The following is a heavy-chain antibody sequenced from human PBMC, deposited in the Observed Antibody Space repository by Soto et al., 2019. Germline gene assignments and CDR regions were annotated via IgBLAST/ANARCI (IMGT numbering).Heavy chain of an antibody. CDR3: AREGYCSSTSCYYGMDV. D-gene: IGHD2-2*01. CDR1: GDSVSSNSAA. V-gene: IGHV6-1*01. J-gene: IGHJ6*02. CDR2: TYYRSKWYN. Sequence: SQTLSLTCAISGDSVSSNSAAWNWIRQSPSRGLEWLGRTYYRSKWYNDYAVSVKSRITINPDTSKNQFSLQLNSVTPEDTAVYYCAREGYCSSTSCYYGMDVWGQGTTVTVSS.